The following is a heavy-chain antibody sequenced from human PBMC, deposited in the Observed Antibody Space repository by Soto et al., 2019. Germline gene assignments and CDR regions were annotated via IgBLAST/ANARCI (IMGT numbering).Heavy chain of an antibody. V-gene: IGHV3-9*01. CDR1: GFTFDDYA. J-gene: IGHJ6*02. CDR3: AKQPMAPRQYYGMDV. Sequence: SLRLSCAASGFTFDDYAMHWVRQAPGKGLEWVSGISWNSGSIGYADSVKGRFTISRDNAKNSLYLQMNSLRAEDTALYYCAKQPMAPRQYYGMDVWGQGTTVTVSS. D-gene: IGHD6-13*01. CDR2: ISWNSGSI.